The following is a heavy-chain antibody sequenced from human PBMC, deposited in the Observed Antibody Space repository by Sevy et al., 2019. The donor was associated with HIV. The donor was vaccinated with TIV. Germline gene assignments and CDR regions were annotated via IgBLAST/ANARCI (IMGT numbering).Heavy chain of an antibody. CDR3: AKDRVWELGDAFDI. CDR2: ISAGGGSP. Sequence: GGSLRLSCAASGFTFSSYAMSWVRQAPGKGLEWVSGISAGGGSPYYADSVKGRFAISRDNSKNTLYLQMNSLRADDTAVYYCAKDRVWELGDAFDIWGQGTIVTVSS. CDR1: GFTFSSYA. V-gene: IGHV3-23*01. D-gene: IGHD1-26*01. J-gene: IGHJ3*02.